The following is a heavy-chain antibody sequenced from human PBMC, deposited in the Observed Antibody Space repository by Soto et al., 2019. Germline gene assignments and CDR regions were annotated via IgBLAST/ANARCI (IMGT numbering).Heavy chain of an antibody. V-gene: IGHV3-23*01. CDR3: ASWTPELLRAGHIDY. CDR1: GFTFSSYA. Sequence: EVQLLESGGGLVQPGGSLSLSCAASGFTFSSYAMSWVRQAPGKGREGVSAISGSGGSTYYADSVRGRFTTSRDNSKNTLYLQMNSLRAEDTAVYYCASWTPELLRAGHIDYWGQGTLVTVSS. J-gene: IGHJ4*02. CDR2: ISGSGGST. D-gene: IGHD1-26*01.